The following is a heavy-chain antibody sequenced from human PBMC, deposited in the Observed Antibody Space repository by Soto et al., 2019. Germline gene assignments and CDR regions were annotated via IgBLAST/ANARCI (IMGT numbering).Heavy chain of an antibody. J-gene: IGHJ5*02. V-gene: IGHV4-4*02. Sequence: QVRLQESGPGLVKPSGTLSLTCAVSGGSISSNNWWSWVRQPPGEGLEWIGAIYHSGTTYYNPSLQSRVTISVDKSKNQFSLDLSFATAADTAVYYCARRINAAGGWFDPWGQGTLVTVSS. CDR2: IYHSGTT. CDR1: GGSISSNNW. D-gene: IGHD6-13*01. CDR3: ARRINAAGGWFDP.